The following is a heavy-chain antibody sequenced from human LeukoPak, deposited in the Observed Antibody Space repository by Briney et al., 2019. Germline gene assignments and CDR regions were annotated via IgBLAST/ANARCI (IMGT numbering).Heavy chain of an antibody. Sequence: SQTLSLTCTVSGGSLSSGSYYWRWLRQPAGRGLEWVGRIYTSGSTNNNPSLKSRVTISVDTSKNQFSLKLSSVTAADTAVYYCARAQPERYCSGGSCYSVWYYFDYWGQGTLGPVS. D-gene: IGHD2-15*01. J-gene: IGHJ4*02. CDR3: ARAQPERYCSGGSCYSVWYYFDY. V-gene: IGHV4-61*02. CDR2: IYTSGST. CDR1: GGSLSSGSYY.